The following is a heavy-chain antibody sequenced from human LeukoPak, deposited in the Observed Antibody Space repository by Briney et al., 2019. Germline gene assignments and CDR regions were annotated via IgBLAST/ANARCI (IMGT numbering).Heavy chain of an antibody. J-gene: IGHJ5*02. CDR1: GGSISSSSYY. V-gene: IGHV4-39*07. CDR3: ARAGYYGFDWFDP. Sequence: SETLSLTCTVSGGSISSSSYYWGWIRQPPGKGLEWIGSIYYSGSTYYNPSLKSRVTISVDTSKNQFSLKLSSVTAADTAVYYWARAGYYGFDWFDPWGQGTLVTVSS. CDR2: IYYSGST. D-gene: IGHD3-10*01.